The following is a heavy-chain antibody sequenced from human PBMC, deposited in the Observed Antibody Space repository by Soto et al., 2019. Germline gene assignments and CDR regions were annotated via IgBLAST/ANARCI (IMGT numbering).Heavy chain of an antibody. D-gene: IGHD5-18*01. CDR3: VASLDSRAMESFDA. J-gene: IGHJ5*01. CDR2: VSYSVGA. CDR1: TGSISRYD. V-gene: IGHV4-59*01. Sequence: QTLSASRRVATGSISRYDWGWVRQLPGERLEWIAYVSYSVGASYNPSLKSRVTISLDTSKSQIALRLMSVTAAGTAMYYCVASLDSRAMESFDAWGQGALVTFSS.